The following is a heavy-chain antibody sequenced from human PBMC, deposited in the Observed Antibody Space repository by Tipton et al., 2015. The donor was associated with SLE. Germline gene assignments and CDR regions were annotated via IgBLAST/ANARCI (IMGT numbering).Heavy chain of an antibody. CDR1: GGSFSNNY. CDR2: ISDSGST. D-gene: IGHD2-8*02. CDR3: ARVGVYGLGTNYYYYMDV. J-gene: IGHJ6*03. V-gene: IGHV4-34*01. Sequence: TLSLTCAVYGGSFSNNYWWGWVRQPPGKGLEWIGEISDSGSTNYNPSLESRVSMSVDRSKIQFSLKLKSVTAADTAVYYCARVGVYGLGTNYYYYMDVWGKGTTVTVSS.